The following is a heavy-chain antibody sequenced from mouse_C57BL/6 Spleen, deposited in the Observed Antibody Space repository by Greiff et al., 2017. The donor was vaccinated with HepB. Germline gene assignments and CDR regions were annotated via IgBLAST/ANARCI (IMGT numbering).Heavy chain of an antibody. CDR1: GYTFTDYN. CDR3: ARSEWNPLDSSGLDY. Sequence: EVQLVESGPELVKPGASVKMSCKASGYTFTDYNMHWVKQSHGKSLEWIGYINPNNGGTSYNQKFMGKATLTVNKSSSTAYMELRSLTSEDSAVYYCARSEWNPLDSSGLDYWGQGTTLTVSS. CDR2: INPNNGGT. V-gene: IGHV1-22*01. J-gene: IGHJ2*01. D-gene: IGHD3-2*02.